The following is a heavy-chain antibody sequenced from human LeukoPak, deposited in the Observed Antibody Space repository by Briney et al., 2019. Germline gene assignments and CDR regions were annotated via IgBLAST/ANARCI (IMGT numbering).Heavy chain of an antibody. Sequence: GGSLRLSCAASGLTFSSYWMSWVRRAPGKGLEWVANITQDGSEKYYVDSVKGRFTISRDNAKNSLYLQMNSLRAEDTALYYCARGGLIQRHAFDIWGQGTMVPVSS. CDR3: ARGGLIQRHAFDI. V-gene: IGHV3-7*03. CDR1: GLTFSSYW. J-gene: IGHJ3*02. CDR2: ITQDGSEK. D-gene: IGHD1-1*01.